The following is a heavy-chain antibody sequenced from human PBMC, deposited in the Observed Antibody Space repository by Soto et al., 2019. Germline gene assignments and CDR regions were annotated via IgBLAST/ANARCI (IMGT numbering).Heavy chain of an antibody. Sequence: GASVKVSCKASGYTFTSYGISWVRQAPGQGLEWMGWISAYNGNTNYAQKLQGRVTMTTDTSTSTAYMELRSLRSDDTAVYYCASSEWSLLVRTFDIWGQGTMVTVSS. CDR1: GYTFTSYG. V-gene: IGHV1-18*01. CDR2: ISAYNGNT. D-gene: IGHD3-3*01. J-gene: IGHJ3*02. CDR3: ASSEWSLLVRTFDI.